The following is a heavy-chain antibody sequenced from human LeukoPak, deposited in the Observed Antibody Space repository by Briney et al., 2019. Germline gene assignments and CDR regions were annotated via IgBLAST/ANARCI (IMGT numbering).Heavy chain of an antibody. CDR3: ARRSDSGSDDGEDYFDY. V-gene: IGHV4-39*01. D-gene: IGHD1-26*01. J-gene: IGHJ4*02. CDR1: GGSINSGTFY. CDR2: MYDGSS. Sequence: SETLSLACTVSGGSINSGTFYWGWIRQPPGKGLEWIGSMYDGSSYYNPSLKSRVTTSVDTSKNQFSLKLTSVTAADTAVYFCARRSDSGSDDGEDYFDYWGQGTLVTVSS.